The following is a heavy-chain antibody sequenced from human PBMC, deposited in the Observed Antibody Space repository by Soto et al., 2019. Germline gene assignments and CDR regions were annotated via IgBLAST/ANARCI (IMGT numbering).Heavy chain of an antibody. CDR3: ARGAAYGTDPYCRDRDG. Sequence: WGCLRLSCAASGFNFNGDGVSWVRQSPKKGLEWVGSMNFFLGKTYYSDSVKGRSTISKDDAKDTVYLHLNSMRADDTAIHYGARGAAYGTDPYCRDRDGWGQGSPVT. V-gene: IGHV3-23*01. J-gene: IGHJ6*02. D-gene: IGHD4-17*01. CDR2: MNFFLGKT. CDR1: GFNFNGDG.